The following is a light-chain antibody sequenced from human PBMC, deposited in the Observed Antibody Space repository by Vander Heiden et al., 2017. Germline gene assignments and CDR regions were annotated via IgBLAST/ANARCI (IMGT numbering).Light chain of an antibody. CDR2: DND. CDR3: GSWDTSLSAPV. J-gene: IGLJ3*02. Sequence: QSVLTQPPSVSAAPGQTVTISCSGSSSNIGTNYVSWYQQLPGTAPKLLIYDNDKRPSGIPDRFSGSKSGSSATLGITGLQTGDEADFYCGSWDTSLSAPVFGGRTKVTVL. CDR1: SSNIGTNY. V-gene: IGLV1-51*01.